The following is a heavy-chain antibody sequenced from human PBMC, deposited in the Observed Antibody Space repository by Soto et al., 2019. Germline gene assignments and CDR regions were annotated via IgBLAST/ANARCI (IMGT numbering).Heavy chain of an antibody. Sequence: EVQLVESGGGLVKPGGSVRLSCVASGLMYSSYSMSWVRQAPGKGLEWVAFISLSGSQINYAASVEGRFTISRDNAKNALYMQMKTLRVEDTAIYYCARVLSCGGGTCSSVHQYYGMDVWGPGTTVTVSS. CDR2: ISLSGSQI. D-gene: IGHD2-21*01. V-gene: IGHV3-21*01. CDR3: ARVLSCGGGTCSSVHQYYGMDV. J-gene: IGHJ6*02. CDR1: GLMYSSYS.